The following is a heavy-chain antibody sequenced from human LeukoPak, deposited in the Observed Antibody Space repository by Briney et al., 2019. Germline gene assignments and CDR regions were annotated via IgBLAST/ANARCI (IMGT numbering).Heavy chain of an antibody. J-gene: IGHJ4*02. CDR2: IYYSGST. V-gene: IGHV4-30-4*01. CDR3: ARNLFLSYFDY. Sequence: PSETLSLTCTVSGGSISSGDYYWRWIRQPPGKGLEWIGYIYYSGSTYYNPSLKSRVTISVDTSKNQFSLKLSSVTAADTAVYYCARNLFLSYFDYWGQGTLVTVSS. CDR1: GGSISSGDYY.